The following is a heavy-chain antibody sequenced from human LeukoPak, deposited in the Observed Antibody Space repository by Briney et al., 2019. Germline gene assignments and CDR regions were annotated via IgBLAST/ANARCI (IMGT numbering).Heavy chain of an antibody. V-gene: IGHV3-11*01. CDR1: GLTFSDYY. CDR2: ISSSGSTI. J-gene: IGHJ4*02. D-gene: IGHD5-12*01. CDR3: AKVPGARWLRWFDY. Sequence: GGSPRLSCAASGLTFSDYYMSWIRQAPGKGLEWVSYISSSGSTIYYADSVKGRFTISRDNSKNTLYLQMNSLRAEDTAVYYCAKVPGARWLRWFDYWGQGTLVTVSS.